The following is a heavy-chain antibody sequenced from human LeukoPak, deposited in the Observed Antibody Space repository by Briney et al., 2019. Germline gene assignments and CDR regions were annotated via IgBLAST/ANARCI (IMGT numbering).Heavy chain of an antibody. CDR3: ARVGPYGSGSYQAPYNWFDP. Sequence: ASVKVSCKASGYTFTGYYMHWVRQAPGQGLEWMGWINPNNGGTNYAQRFQGRVTMTRDTSISTAYMELSRLRSDDTAVYYCARVGPYGSGSYQAPYNWFDPWGQGTLVTVSS. D-gene: IGHD3-10*01. CDR1: GYTFTGYY. J-gene: IGHJ5*02. V-gene: IGHV1-2*02. CDR2: INPNNGGT.